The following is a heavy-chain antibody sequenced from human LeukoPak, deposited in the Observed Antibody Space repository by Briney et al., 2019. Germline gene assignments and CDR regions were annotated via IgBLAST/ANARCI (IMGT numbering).Heavy chain of an antibody. CDR3: ARLSYDYGGNSIDY. Sequence: SETLSLTCTVSGGSISSYYWSWIRQPPGKGLEWIGYIYCSGSTNYNPSLKSRVTISVDTSKNQFSLKLSSVTAADTAVYYCARLSYDYGGNSIDYWGQGTLVTVSS. D-gene: IGHD4-23*01. CDR1: GGSISSYY. CDR2: IYCSGST. J-gene: IGHJ4*02. V-gene: IGHV4-59*08.